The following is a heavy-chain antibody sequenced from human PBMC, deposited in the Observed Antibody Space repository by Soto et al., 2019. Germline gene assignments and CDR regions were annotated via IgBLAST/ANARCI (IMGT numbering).Heavy chain of an antibody. V-gene: IGHV1-8*01. D-gene: IGHD6-13*01. J-gene: IGHJ5*02. Sequence: QVQLVQSGAEVKKPGASVKVSCKASGYTFTSYDINWLRQATGQGLEWMGWMNPNSGNTGYAQKIQGRVTMTRNTSIGTAYMELSSLRSEDTAVYYCARERSAAGTGWFDPWGQGTLVTVSS. CDR1: GYTFTSYD. CDR3: ARERSAAGTGWFDP. CDR2: MNPNSGNT.